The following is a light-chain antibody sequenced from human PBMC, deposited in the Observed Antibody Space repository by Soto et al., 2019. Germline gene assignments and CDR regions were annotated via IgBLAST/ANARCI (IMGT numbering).Light chain of an antibody. Sequence: DIEMTQSPSTVSASVGDRLTITCRASQSISSWLAWFQQKPGKAPKLLIHDASSLESGVPARFSGSGSGTEFTLTISSLQSEDFAVYFCQQYNNWPPVTFGPGTKVDIK. CDR2: DAS. J-gene: IGKJ3*01. CDR3: QQYNNWPPVT. CDR1: QSISSW. V-gene: IGKV1-5*01.